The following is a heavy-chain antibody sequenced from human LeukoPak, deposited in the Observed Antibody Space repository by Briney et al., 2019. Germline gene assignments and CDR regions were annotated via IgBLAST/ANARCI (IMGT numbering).Heavy chain of an antibody. CDR1: GYSISSGYY. J-gene: IGHJ6*03. CDR2: IYHSGST. D-gene: IGHD5-12*01. Sequence: SETLSLTCTVSGYSISSGYYWGWIRQPPGKGLEWIGSIYHSGSTYYNPSLKSRVTISVDTSKNQFSLKLSSVTAADTAVYYCARDIGGYDTDPYYYYYMDVWGKGTTVTVSS. V-gene: IGHV4-38-2*02. CDR3: ARDIGGYDTDPYYYYYMDV.